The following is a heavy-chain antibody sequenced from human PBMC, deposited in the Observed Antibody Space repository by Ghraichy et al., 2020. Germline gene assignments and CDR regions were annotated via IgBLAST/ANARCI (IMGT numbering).Heavy chain of an antibody. J-gene: IGHJ6*02. Sequence: GGSLRLSCAASGFTFSIYFMSWVRQAPGKGLEWVANINQDGGEIYYVDSVKGRFTISRDNAKNSLYLQMNSLRAEDTAVYYCARSWFGENYGMDVWGQGTTVTVSS. CDR1: GFTFSIYF. D-gene: IGHD3-10*01. CDR3: ARSWFGENYGMDV. CDR2: INQDGGEI. V-gene: IGHV3-7*01.